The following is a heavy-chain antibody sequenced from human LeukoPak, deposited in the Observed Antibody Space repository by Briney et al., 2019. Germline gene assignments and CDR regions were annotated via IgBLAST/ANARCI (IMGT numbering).Heavy chain of an antibody. D-gene: IGHD2-2*01. CDR2: INGDLTNT. CDR3: ARAMPHDNWFNP. Sequence: GGSLRLSCAASGFTFTDYWMHWVRQVAGKGLVWVSRINGDLTNTTYADSVKGRFTISRDNAKNTLSLQMNSLRAEDTAVYYCARAMPHDNWFNPWGQGSLVTVSS. J-gene: IGHJ5*02. CDR1: GFTFTDYW. V-gene: IGHV3-74*03.